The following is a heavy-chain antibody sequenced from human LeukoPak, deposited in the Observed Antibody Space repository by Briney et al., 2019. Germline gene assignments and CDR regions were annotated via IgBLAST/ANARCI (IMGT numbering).Heavy chain of an antibody. Sequence: SETLSLTCAVYGGSFSGYYWSWIGQPPGKGLEWIGEINHSGSTNYNPSLKSRVTISVDTSKNQFSLKLSSVTAADMAVYYCARGAYYYDSRGYFTFHIWGQGTMVTVSS. CDR1: GGSFSGYY. V-gene: IGHV4-34*01. CDR2: INHSGST. D-gene: IGHD3-22*01. J-gene: IGHJ3*02. CDR3: ARGAYYYDSRGYFTFHI.